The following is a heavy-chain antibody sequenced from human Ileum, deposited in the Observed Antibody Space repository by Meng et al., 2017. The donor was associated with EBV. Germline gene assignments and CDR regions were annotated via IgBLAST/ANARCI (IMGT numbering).Heavy chain of an antibody. J-gene: IGHJ5*02. Sequence: EVQLVVSXXGXVXXVGXLRPRCAASGFTFSSYAMTWVRQAPGKWLEWVSVISGSGGSIYYADSVKGRFTISRDNSKNTLYMQMNSLRAEDSAVYYCAKGGSTLLKWFDPWGQGTLVTVSS. CDR3: AKGGSTLLKWFDP. CDR2: ISGSGGSI. CDR1: GFTFSSYA. V-gene: IGHV3-23*04. D-gene: IGHD2-15*01.